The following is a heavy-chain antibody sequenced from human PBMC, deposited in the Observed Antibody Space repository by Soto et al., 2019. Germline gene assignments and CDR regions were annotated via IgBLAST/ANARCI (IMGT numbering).Heavy chain of an antibody. D-gene: IGHD3-10*01. CDR3: AHRRGYYGSGSYSGMFWFDP. CDR2: IYWDDDK. J-gene: IGHJ5*02. V-gene: IGHV2-5*02. Sequence: QITLKESGPTLVKPTQTLTLTCTFSGFSLSTSGVAVGWIRQPPGKALEWLALIYWDDDKRYSPSLKSRLTITNDTSKNQVVLTMTNMDPVETATYYCAHRRGYYGSGSYSGMFWFDPWGQGTLVTVSS. CDR1: GFSLSTSGVA.